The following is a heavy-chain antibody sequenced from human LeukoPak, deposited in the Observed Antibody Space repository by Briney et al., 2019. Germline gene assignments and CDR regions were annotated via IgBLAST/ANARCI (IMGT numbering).Heavy chain of an antibody. Sequence: SETLSLTCAVYGGSFSGYYWSWIRQPPGKGLEWIGEINHSGSTNYNPSLKSRVTISVDTSKNQFSLKLSSVTAADTAVYYCARDRTAAGYHDAFDIWGQGTMVTVSS. V-gene: IGHV4-34*01. CDR2: INHSGST. D-gene: IGHD6-13*01. CDR3: ARDRTAAGYHDAFDI. J-gene: IGHJ3*02. CDR1: GGSFSGYY.